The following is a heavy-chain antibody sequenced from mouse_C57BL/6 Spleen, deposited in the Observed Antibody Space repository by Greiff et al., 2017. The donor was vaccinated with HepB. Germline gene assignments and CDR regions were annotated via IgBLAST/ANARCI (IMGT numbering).Heavy chain of an antibody. CDR3: ARSLDYDGY. J-gene: IGHJ2*01. CDR2: IYPSDSET. D-gene: IGHD2-4*01. CDR1: GYTFTSYW. V-gene: IGHV1-61*01. Sequence: VQLKQPGAELVRPGSSVKLSCKASGYTFTSYWMDWVKQRPGQGLEWIGNIYPSDSETHYNQKFKDKATLTVDKSSSTAYMQLSSLTSEDSAVYYCARSLDYDGYWGQGTTLTVSS.